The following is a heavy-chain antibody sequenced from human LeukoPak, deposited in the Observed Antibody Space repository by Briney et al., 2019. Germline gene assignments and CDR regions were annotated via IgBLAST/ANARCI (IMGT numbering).Heavy chain of an antibody. CDR1: GFTFSSYW. CDR3: AREYYGSFQF. J-gene: IGHJ4*02. Sequence: GRSLRLSCAASGFTFSSYWMSWVRQAPGKGLEWVANIKQDGSEKYYVDSAQGRFTISRDNAKNSLYLQMNSLRAEDTAVYYCAREYYGSFQFWGQGTLVTVSS. CDR2: IKQDGSEK. V-gene: IGHV3-7*04. D-gene: IGHD4-17*01.